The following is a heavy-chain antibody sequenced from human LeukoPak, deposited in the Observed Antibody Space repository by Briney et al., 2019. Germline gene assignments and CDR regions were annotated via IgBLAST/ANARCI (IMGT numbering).Heavy chain of an antibody. J-gene: IGHJ6*02. D-gene: IGHD3-10*01. V-gene: IGHV3-23*01. Sequence: PGGSLRLSCAASGFIFSNYAMTWVRQAPGKGLEWVSILGGLSESVYYPDSVKGRFTVSRDNSKDTLYLELNSLRGEDTATYYCARRWLGDPYGMDVWGQGTTVTVSS. CDR2: LGGLSESV. CDR3: ARRWLGDPYGMDV. CDR1: GFIFSNYA.